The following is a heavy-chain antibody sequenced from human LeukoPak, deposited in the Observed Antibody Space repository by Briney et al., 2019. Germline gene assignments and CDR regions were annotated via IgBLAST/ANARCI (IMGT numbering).Heavy chain of an antibody. CDR3: ARGPEIDPPIVVVTAVIKSFDY. CDR2: ISSSSSTI. J-gene: IGHJ4*02. Sequence: PGGSLRPSCAASGFTFSSYSMNWVRQAPGKGLEWVSYISSSSSTIYYADSVKGRFTISRDNAKNSLYLQMNSLRAEDTAVYYCARGPEIDPPIVVVTAVIKSFDYWGQGTLVTVSS. V-gene: IGHV3-48*01. CDR1: GFTFSSYS. D-gene: IGHD2-21*02.